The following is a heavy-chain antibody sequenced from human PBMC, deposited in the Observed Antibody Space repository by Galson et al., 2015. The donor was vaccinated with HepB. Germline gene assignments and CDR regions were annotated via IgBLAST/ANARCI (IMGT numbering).Heavy chain of an antibody. Sequence: SVKVSCKASGYTFTSYGISWVRQAPGQGLEWMGWISAYNGNTNYAQKLQGRVTMTTDTSTSTAYMELRSLRSDDTAVYHCARNVAVAGHFDYWGQGTLVTVSS. CDR1: GYTFTSYG. D-gene: IGHD6-19*01. CDR2: ISAYNGNT. J-gene: IGHJ4*02. CDR3: ARNVAVAGHFDY. V-gene: IGHV1-18*01.